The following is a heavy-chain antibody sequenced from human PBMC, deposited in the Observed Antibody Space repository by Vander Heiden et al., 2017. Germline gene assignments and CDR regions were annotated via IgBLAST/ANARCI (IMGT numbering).Heavy chain of an antibody. V-gene: IGHV3-21*03. D-gene: IGHD3-9*01. CDR2: ISSSSSYI. J-gene: IGHJ4*02. Sequence: EVQLVESGGGLVKPGGSLRLSCAASGFTFSSYSMNWVRQAPGKGREWVSSISSSSSYIYYADAVKGRFTISRDNAKNSLCLQMKSLRAEDTAVYYCAKEDYDILTLDYWGQGTLVTVSS. CDR3: AKEDYDILTLDY. CDR1: GFTFSSYS.